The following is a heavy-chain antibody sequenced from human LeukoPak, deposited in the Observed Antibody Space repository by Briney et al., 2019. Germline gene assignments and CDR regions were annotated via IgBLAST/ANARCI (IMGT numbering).Heavy chain of an antibody. J-gene: IGHJ4*02. V-gene: IGHV3-33*01. CDR3: ARGPYYGSGTLDY. D-gene: IGHD3-10*01. CDR2: VSYDGSDK. Sequence: QPGRSLTLSGAASGFTFSTYGMHWVRQSPGKGLEWVGVVSYDGSDKYYADSVEGRFTISRDNSENTLYLEMNTLRAEDTAVYYCARGPYYGSGTLDYWGQGTLVTASS. CDR1: GFTFSTYG.